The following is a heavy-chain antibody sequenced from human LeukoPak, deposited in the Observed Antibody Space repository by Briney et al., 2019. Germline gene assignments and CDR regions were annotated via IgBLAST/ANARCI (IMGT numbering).Heavy chain of an antibody. CDR2: INHSGSA. J-gene: IGHJ6*03. Sequence: PSETLSLTCAVYGGSFSDYYWIWIRQSPGKGLEWLGQINHSGSANYNPSLKSRITISVDSSKNQFSLELTSVTAADTAVYYCARQGASYGDYVWGYYYMDAWDRGTTVTVSS. CDR3: ARQGASYGDYVWGYYYMDA. D-gene: IGHD4-17*01. CDR1: GGSFSDYY. V-gene: IGHV4-34*01.